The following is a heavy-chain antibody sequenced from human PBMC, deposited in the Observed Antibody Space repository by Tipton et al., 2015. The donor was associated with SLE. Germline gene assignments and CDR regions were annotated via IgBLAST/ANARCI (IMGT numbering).Heavy chain of an antibody. V-gene: IGHV4-30-2*01. D-gene: IGHD3-16*01. CDR3: ARAGGVTGGYFDY. CDR1: GGSISSGGYS. Sequence: LRLSCAVSGGSISSGGYSWSWIRQPPGKGLEWIGYIYHSGSTYYNPSLKSRVTISVDRSKNQFSLKLSSVTAADTAVYYCARAGGVTGGYFDYWGQGTLVTVSS. CDR2: IYHSGST. J-gene: IGHJ4*02.